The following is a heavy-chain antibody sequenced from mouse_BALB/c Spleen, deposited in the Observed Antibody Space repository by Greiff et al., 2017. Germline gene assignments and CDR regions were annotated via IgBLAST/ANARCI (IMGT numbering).Heavy chain of an antibody. CDR2: ISSGGST. CDR1: GFTFSSYA. V-gene: IGHV5-6-5*01. D-gene: IGHD1-2*01. Sequence: EVQGVESGGGLVKPGGSLKLSCAASGFTFSSYAMSWVRQTPEKRLEWVASISSGGSTYYPDSVKGRFTISRDNARNILYLQMSSLRSEDTAMYYCARVTTATTFDYWGQGTTLTVSA. J-gene: IGHJ2*01. CDR3: ARVTTATTFDY.